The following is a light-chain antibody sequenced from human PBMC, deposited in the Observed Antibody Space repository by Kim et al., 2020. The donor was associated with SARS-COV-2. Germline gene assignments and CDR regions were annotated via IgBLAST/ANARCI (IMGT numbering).Light chain of an antibody. CDR3: QQRSNWPPYS. V-gene: IGKV3-11*01. CDR1: DSISTY. J-gene: IGKJ2*03. CDR2: DAS. Sequence: LSPGESATLSCRASDSISTYFAWYQHKPGQPPRLLIYDASVRAAGIPARFSGTGSETDFTLTIHSLEPEDSAVYFCQQRSNWPPYSFGQGTKLEI.